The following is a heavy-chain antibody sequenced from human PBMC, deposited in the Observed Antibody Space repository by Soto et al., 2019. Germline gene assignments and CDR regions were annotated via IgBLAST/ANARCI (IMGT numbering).Heavy chain of an antibody. CDR1: GFTFSSYA. J-gene: IGHJ4*02. V-gene: IGHV3-23*01. D-gene: IGHD2-2*01. CDR3: ANRAGEGRVVPVALYYFDF. Sequence: EVHLLESGGGLVQPGGSLRLSCVASGFTFSSYAVSWVRQAPAKGLEWVSAISGSGDTTYYADSVKGRFTISRDNSKNTLYLQMNSLRADDTAVYYCANRAGEGRVVPVALYYFDFWGQGALVTVSS. CDR2: ISGSGDTT.